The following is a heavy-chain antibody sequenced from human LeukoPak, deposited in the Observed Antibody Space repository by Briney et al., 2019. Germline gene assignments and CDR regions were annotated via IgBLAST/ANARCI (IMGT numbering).Heavy chain of an antibody. D-gene: IGHD6-19*01. Sequence: ASVKVSCKVSGYTLTELSMHWVRQAPGKGLEWMGGFDPEDGETIYAQKFQGRVTMTEDTSTDTAYMELSSLRSEDTAVYYCVTAGIAVAGFDYWGQGTLVTVSS. CDR3: VTAGIAVAGFDY. V-gene: IGHV1-24*01. CDR2: FDPEDGET. J-gene: IGHJ4*02. CDR1: GYTLTELS.